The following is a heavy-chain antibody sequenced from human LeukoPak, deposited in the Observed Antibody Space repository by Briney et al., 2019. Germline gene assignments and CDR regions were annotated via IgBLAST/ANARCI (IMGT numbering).Heavy chain of an antibody. CDR3: ARDLFSSGYYPYYFDY. V-gene: IGHV3-74*01. J-gene: IGHJ4*02. D-gene: IGHD3-22*01. CDR1: GFTFSSYW. Sequence: GGSLRLSCAASGFTFSSYWMHWVRQTPGRGLVWVARINTDGTIIDYADSVQGRFTISRDNAKNSLYLQMNSLRAEDTAVYYCARDLFSSGYYPYYFDYWGQGTLVTVSS. CDR2: INTDGTII.